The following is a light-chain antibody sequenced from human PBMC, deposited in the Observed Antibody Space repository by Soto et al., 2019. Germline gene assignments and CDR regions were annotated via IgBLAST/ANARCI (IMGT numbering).Light chain of an antibody. CDR3: QQRSNWPFT. CDR2: DAS. CDR1: QSVSSY. Sequence: EIVLTQSPATPSLSPGERATLSCRASQSVSSYLAWYQQNPGQAPRLLIYDASNRATGIPARFSGSGSGTDFTLTISSLEPEDFAVYYFQQRSNWPFTFGGGTKVEIK. V-gene: IGKV3-11*01. J-gene: IGKJ4*01.